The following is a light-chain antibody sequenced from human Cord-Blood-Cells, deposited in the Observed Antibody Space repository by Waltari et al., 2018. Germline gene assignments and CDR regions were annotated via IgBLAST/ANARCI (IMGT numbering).Light chain of an antibody. CDR1: QSVLYSSNNKNY. CDR3: QQYYSTPPT. CDR2: WAS. V-gene: IGKV4-1*01. J-gene: IGKJ4*01. Sequence: DIVMTQSPASLAASLGERATINCKSSQSVLYSSNNKNYLAWYQQKPGQPPKLLIYWASTRESGVPDRFSGSGSGTDFTLTISSLQAEDVAVYYCQQYYSTPPTFGGGTKVEIK.